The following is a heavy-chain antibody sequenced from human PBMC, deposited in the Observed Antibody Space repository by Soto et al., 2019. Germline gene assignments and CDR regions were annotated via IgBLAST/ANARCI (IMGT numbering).Heavy chain of an antibody. CDR2: IWYDGSNK. Sequence: HPGWSLRLSCAASGFTFSSYGMHWVRQAPGKGLEWVAVIWYDGSNKYYADSVKGRFTISRDNSKNTLYLQMNSLRAEDTAVYYCARDGRRYSSGWFADYWGQGTLVTVSS. J-gene: IGHJ4*02. CDR1: GFTFSSYG. D-gene: IGHD6-19*01. V-gene: IGHV3-33*01. CDR3: ARDGRRYSSGWFADY.